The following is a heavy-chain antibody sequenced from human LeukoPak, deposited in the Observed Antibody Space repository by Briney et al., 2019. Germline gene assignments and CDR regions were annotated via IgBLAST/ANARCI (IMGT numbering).Heavy chain of an antibody. V-gene: IGHV4-61*02. CDR1: GGSISSGSFY. Sequence: KASETLSLTCTVSGGSISSGSFYWSWIRQPAGKGLERIGRIYTSGSTNYNPSLKSRVTISVDTSKNQFSLKLSSVTAADAAVYYCATDSSSSNGYWGQGTLVTVSS. J-gene: IGHJ4*02. D-gene: IGHD6-6*01. CDR3: ATDSSSSNGY. CDR2: IYTSGST.